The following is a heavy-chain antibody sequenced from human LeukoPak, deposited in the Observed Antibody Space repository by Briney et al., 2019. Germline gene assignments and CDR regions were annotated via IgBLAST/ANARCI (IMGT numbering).Heavy chain of an antibody. CDR2: LNQDGGEK. D-gene: IGHD7-27*01. CDR1: SLTFKNSW. CDR3: ARGHWGLDP. J-gene: IGHJ5*02. V-gene: IGHV3-7*03. Sequence: PAGSLRLSCSVYSLTFKNSWMTRVRQAPGKGLEWVATLNQDGGEKYYVDSVKGRFTISRDNAKNSLYLQMNSLRADVTAVYYCARGHWGLDPWGQGTLVIVSS.